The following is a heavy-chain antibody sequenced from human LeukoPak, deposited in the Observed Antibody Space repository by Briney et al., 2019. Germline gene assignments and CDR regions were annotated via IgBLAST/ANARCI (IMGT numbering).Heavy chain of an antibody. V-gene: IGHV4-39*07. CDR3: ARSYSYGPYYFDY. D-gene: IGHD5-18*01. Sequence: SETLSLTCTVSGDSFTSVTDYWAWIRQPPGKGLEWIASGDYSGGTYYNPSLESRVAISADMSKNQISLKLTSVTGADTAVYYCARSYSYGPYYFDYWGQGTLVTVSS. CDR1: GDSFTSVTDY. CDR2: GDYSGGT. J-gene: IGHJ4*02.